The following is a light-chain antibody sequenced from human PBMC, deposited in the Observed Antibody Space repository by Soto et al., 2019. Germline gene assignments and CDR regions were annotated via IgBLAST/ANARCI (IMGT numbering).Light chain of an antibody. CDR3: QQYNSEWT. V-gene: IGKV1-5*03. Sequence: DIQMTQSPSTLSASVGDRVTITCRASQSISSWLVWYQQKPGKAPKLLIYKESSLESGVPSRFSGSGSGTEFTLTISSLQPDDFATYYCQQYNSEWTFGQGTKVEIK. CDR2: KES. J-gene: IGKJ1*01. CDR1: QSISSW.